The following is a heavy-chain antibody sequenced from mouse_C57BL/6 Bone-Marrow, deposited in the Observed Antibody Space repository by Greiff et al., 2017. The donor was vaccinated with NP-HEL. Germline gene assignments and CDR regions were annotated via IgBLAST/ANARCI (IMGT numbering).Heavy chain of an antibody. J-gene: IGHJ3*01. V-gene: IGHV8-8*01. D-gene: IGHD3-2*02. CDR1: GFSLSTFGMG. CDR2: IWWDDDK. CDR3: ARMEDSSGYCWFAY. Sequence: ESGPGILQPSQSLSLTCSFSGFSLSTFGMGVGWIRQPSGKGLEWLAHIWWDDDKYYNPALKSRRTISKDTSKNQVFLKIANVDTAATATYYCARMEDSSGYCWFAYWGQGTLVTVSA.